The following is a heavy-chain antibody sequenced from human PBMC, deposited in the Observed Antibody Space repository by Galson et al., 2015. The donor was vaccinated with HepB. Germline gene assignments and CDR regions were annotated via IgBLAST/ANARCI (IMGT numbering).Heavy chain of an antibody. J-gene: IGHJ4*02. CDR2: ISGSGGST. V-gene: IGHV3-23*01. D-gene: IGHD5-12*01. CDR1: GFTFSSYA. Sequence: SLRLSCAASGFTFSSYAMSWVRQAPGKGLEWVSAISGSGGSTYYADSVKGRFTISRDNSKNTLYLQMNSLRAEDTAVYYCAKLSAGRGYIVATIVAVDYWGQGTLVTVSS. CDR3: AKLSAGRGYIVATIVAVDY.